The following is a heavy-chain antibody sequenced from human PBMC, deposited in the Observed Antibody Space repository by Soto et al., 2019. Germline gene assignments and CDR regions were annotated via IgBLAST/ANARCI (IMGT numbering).Heavy chain of an antibody. V-gene: IGHV3-21*01. CDR2: ISSSSSYI. J-gene: IGHJ6*02. CDR3: ARDEGAPQNYGMDV. Sequence: PGGSLRLSCAASGFTFSSYSMNWARQAPGKGLEWVSSISSSSSYIYYADSVKGRFTISRDNAKNSLYLQMNSLRAEDTAVYYCARDEGAPQNYGMDVWGQGTTVTVS. CDR1: GFTFSSYS.